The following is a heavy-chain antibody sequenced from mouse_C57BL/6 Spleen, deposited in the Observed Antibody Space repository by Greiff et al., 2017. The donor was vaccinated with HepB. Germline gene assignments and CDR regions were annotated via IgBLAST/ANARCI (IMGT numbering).Heavy chain of an antibody. CDR1: GFTFSSYA. J-gene: IGHJ2*01. D-gene: IGHD3-2*02. V-gene: IGHV5-4*01. CDR3: ARGGSVPYYFDY. CDR2: ISDGGSYT. Sequence: EVQLVESGGGLVKPGGSLKLSCAASGFTFSSYAMSWVRQTPEKRLEWVATISDGGSYTYYPDNVKGRFTISRDNAKNNLYLQMSHLKSEDTAMYYCARGGSVPYYFDYWGQGTTLTVSS.